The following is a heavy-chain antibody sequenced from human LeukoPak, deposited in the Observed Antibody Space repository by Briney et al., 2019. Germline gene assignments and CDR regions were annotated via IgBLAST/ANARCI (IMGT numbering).Heavy chain of an antibody. J-gene: IGHJ4*02. CDR2: IYHSGST. Sequence: SETLSLTCAVSGGSISGSNWWSWVRQPPGKGLERIGEIYHSGSTNYNPSLKSRVTIAVDKSKNQFSLKLSSVTAADTAVYYCARAEPYYYDSSGYYGALDYWGQGTLVTVSS. CDR1: GGSISGSNW. V-gene: IGHV4-4*02. D-gene: IGHD3-22*01. CDR3: ARAEPYYYDSSGYYGALDY.